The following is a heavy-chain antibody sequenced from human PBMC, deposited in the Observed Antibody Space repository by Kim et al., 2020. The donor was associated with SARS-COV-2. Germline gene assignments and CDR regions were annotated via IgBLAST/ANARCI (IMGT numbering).Heavy chain of an antibody. J-gene: IGHJ4*02. CDR2: ISDSGGNT. D-gene: IGHD2-2*01. Sequence: GGSLRLSCAASGFIFSSYAMNWVRQAPGKGLEWVSGISDSGGNTYYADSVKGRFTISRDNSKNTLYLQMNGLRAEDTAVYYCAKRQPRYFDYWGQGTLVTVSS. CDR1: GFIFSSYA. CDR3: AKRQPRYFDY. V-gene: IGHV3-23*01.